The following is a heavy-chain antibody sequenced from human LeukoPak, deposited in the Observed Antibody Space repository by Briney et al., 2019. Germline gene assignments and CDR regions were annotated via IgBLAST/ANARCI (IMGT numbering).Heavy chain of an antibody. CDR1: GGTFSSYA. V-gene: IGHV1-69*01. D-gene: IGHD3-9*01. CDR3: ARDPDDILTGYLYDY. CDR2: IIPIFGTA. J-gene: IGHJ4*02. Sequence: SVKVSCKASGGTFSSYAISWVRQAPGQGLEWMGGIIPIFGTANYAQKFQGRVTVTADESTSTAYMELSSLRSEDTAVYYCARDPDDILTGYLYDYWGQGTLVTVSS.